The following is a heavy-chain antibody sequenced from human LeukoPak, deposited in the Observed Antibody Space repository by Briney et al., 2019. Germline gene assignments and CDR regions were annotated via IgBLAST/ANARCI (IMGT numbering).Heavy chain of an antibody. J-gene: IGHJ4*02. CDR3: ARAMYSYGFYFDY. Sequence: SETLSLTCTVSGGSISSGAYYWTWTRHPPGKGLEWIGYIFYSGNTYYNPSLKSRVTISIDTSKNQFSLKLSSVTAADTAVYYCARAMYSYGFYFDYWGQGSLVTVSS. V-gene: IGHV4-30-4*01. CDR2: IFYSGNT. CDR1: GGSISSGAYY. D-gene: IGHD5-18*01.